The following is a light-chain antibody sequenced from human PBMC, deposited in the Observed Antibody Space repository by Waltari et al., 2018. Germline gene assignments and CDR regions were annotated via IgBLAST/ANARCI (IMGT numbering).Light chain of an antibody. V-gene: IGLV4-69*01. CDR3: QTGGHGTWV. CDR1: SGHSSNI. CDR2: VNSDGSH. Sequence: QLVLTQSPSASASLGASVKLTCTLSSGHSSNIVAWHQQKPEKGPRYLMKVNSDGSHTKGDEIPDRFAGSSSGSERYLTISSLQSEDEADYYCQTGGHGTWVFGGGTKLTVV. J-gene: IGLJ3*02.